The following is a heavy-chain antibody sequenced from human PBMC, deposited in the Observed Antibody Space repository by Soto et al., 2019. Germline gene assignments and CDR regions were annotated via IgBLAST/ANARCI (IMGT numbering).Heavy chain of an antibody. J-gene: IGHJ6*02. Sequence: ASVKVSCKASGGTFSSYAISWVRQAPGQGLEWMGGIIPIFGTANYAQKFQGRVTITADESTSTAYMELSSLRSEDTAVYYCARSNGMVRGVKPYYYYGMDVWGQGTTVTVSS. D-gene: IGHD3-10*01. V-gene: IGHV1-69*13. CDR1: GGTFSSYA. CDR2: IIPIFGTA. CDR3: ARSNGMVRGVKPYYYYGMDV.